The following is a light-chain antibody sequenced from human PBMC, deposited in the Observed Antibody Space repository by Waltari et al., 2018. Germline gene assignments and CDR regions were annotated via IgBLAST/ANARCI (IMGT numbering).Light chain of an antibody. CDR1: NSDVGGYNY. V-gene: IGLV2-11*01. Sequence: QSALTQPRSVSGSPGQSVTISCSGSNSDVGGYNYVSWYQQHPGKAPKLMISDVTKRPSGVPDRFSGSKSGNTASLTISGLQAEDEAEYYCSSYAGSSVAFGGGTKLTVL. CDR3: SSYAGSSVA. J-gene: IGLJ2*01. CDR2: DVT.